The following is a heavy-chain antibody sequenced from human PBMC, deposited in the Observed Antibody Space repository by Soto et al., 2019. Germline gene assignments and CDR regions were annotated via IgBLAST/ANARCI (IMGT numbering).Heavy chain of an antibody. J-gene: IGHJ4*02. CDR2: MYYSGST. CDR3: ESMGYHYGSGSFPLDY. V-gene: IGHV4-59*08. Sequence: SETLSLTCTVSGGSISSYYWSWIRQPPGKGLEWIGYMYYSGSTNYNPSLKSRVTISVDTSKNQFSLNLSSVTAADTAVYYCESMGYHYGSGSFPLDYWGQGTLVTVSS. CDR1: GGSISSYY. D-gene: IGHD3-10*01.